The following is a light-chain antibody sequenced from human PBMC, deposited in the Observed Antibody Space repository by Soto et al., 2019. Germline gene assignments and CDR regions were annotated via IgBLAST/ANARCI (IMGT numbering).Light chain of an antibody. J-gene: IGKJ5*01. V-gene: IGKV3-15*01. Sequence: EIVMTQSPATLSVSPGERATLSSRASQCVSSNLAWYQQKPGQAPRLLIYGASTRATGIPARVSGSGSGTEFTLTISSLQSEDFAVYYCQQYNNWPPITFGQGTRLEIK. CDR1: QCVSSN. CDR2: GAS. CDR3: QQYNNWPPIT.